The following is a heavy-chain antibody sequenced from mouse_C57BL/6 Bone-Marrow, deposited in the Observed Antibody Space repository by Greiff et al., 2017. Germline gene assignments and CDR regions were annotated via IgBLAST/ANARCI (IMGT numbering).Heavy chain of an antibody. Sequence: VQLQESGAELARPGASVKLSCKASGYTFTSYGISWVKQRTGQGLEWIGEIYPRSGNTYYNEKFKGKATLTADKSSSTAYLELRSLKSEDSAVYFCARGDYDWFAYWGQGTLVTVSA. D-gene: IGHD2-4*01. V-gene: IGHV1-81*01. CDR1: GYTFTSYG. CDR2: IYPRSGNT. CDR3: ARGDYDWFAY. J-gene: IGHJ3*01.